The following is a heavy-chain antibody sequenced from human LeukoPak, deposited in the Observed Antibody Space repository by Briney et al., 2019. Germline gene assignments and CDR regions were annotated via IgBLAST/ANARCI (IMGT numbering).Heavy chain of an antibody. D-gene: IGHD6-19*01. J-gene: IGHJ4*02. CDR1: EYSLTNYW. Sequence: GESLKISCKGSEYSLTNYWIGWVRQMPGKGLEWVGIIYPGDSDTRYSPSFQGQVTISADKSISTAYLQWSSLKASDTAMYYCARGRAVAGSDFDFWGQGTLVTVSS. CDR3: ARGRAVAGSDFDF. CDR2: IYPGDSDT. V-gene: IGHV5-51*01.